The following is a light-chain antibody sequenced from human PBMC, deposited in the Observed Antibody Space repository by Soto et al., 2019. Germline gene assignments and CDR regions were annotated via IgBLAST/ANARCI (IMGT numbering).Light chain of an antibody. CDR3: QQYNDWPLT. Sequence: EIVMTQSPATLSVSPGERATLSRRASQNINDNLAWYQQKPGQTPKLLVYGASIGATGVPARFSGSGSGTEFTLTISSLQSEDFAVYYCQQYNDWPLTFGGGARVEIK. CDR2: GAS. V-gene: IGKV3-15*01. J-gene: IGKJ4*01. CDR1: QNINDN.